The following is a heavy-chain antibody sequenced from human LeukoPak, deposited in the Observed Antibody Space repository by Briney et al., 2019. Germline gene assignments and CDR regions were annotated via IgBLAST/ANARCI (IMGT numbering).Heavy chain of an antibody. V-gene: IGHV3-23*01. Sequence: GGSLRLSCAASGFTFNNYAMNWVRHAPRKGLEWVSSITSSGDTTHYADTVRGRFTISRDNSRNTLSLQMTSLRAEDTAVYYCAKGVLSGMRYYYGMDVWGKGTTVTVSS. D-gene: IGHD3-10*01. J-gene: IGHJ6*04. CDR2: ITSSGDTT. CDR1: GFTFNNYA. CDR3: AKGVLSGMRYYYGMDV.